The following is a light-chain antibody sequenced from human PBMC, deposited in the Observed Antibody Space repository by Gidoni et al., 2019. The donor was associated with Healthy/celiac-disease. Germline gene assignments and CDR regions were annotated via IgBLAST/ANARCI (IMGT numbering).Light chain of an antibody. J-gene: IGKJ2*01. V-gene: IGKV1-39*01. Sequence: DIQMAQSPSSLSASVGDRVTITCRASQSISSYLNGYQQKPGKAPKLLIYAASSLQSGVPSRFSGSGSGTDFTLTISSLQPEDFATYSCQQSYSTLPYTFGQGTKLEIK. CDR1: QSISSY. CDR3: QQSYSTLPYT. CDR2: AAS.